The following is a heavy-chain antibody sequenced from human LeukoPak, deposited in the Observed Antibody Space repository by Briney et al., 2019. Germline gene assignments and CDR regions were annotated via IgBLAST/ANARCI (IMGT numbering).Heavy chain of an antibody. CDR3: ARFSAFVVGSVP. J-gene: IGHJ5*02. D-gene: IGHD3-10*01. CDR2: INHSGST. CDR1: GGSFSGYY. V-gene: IGHV4-34*01. Sequence: SETLSLTCAVYGGSFSGYYWSWIRQPPGKGLEWIGEINHSGSTNYNPSLKSRVTISVDTSKNQFSLKPSSVTAADTAVYYCARFSAFVVGSVPWGQGTLVTVSS.